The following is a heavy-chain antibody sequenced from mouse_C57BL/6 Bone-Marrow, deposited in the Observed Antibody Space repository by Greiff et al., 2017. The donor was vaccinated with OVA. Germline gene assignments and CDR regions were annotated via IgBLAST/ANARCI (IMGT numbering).Heavy chain of an antibody. CDR1: GYSFTGYY. V-gene: IGHV1-42*01. J-gene: IGHJ2*01. D-gene: IGHD2-1*01. Sequence: VQLQQSGPELVKPGASVKISCKASGYSFTGYYMNWVKQSPEKSLEWIGELNPSTGGTTYNQKFKAKATLTVDKSSSTAYMQLKSLTSEDSAVYYCAKEGNYGNSLSYWGQGTTLTVSS. CDR2: LNPSTGGT. CDR3: AKEGNYGNSLSY.